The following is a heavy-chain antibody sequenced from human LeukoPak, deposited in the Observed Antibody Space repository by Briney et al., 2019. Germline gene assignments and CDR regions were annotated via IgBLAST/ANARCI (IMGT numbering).Heavy chain of an antibody. CDR3: ARGVRIAVAGNIDY. Sequence: GGSLRLSCAASGFTFSSYAMHWVRRAPGKGLEWVAVISYDGPNKNYADSVKGRFTISRDNSKNTLYLQMNSLRAEDTAVYYCARGVRIAVAGNIDYWGQGTLVTVSS. J-gene: IGHJ4*02. D-gene: IGHD6-19*01. CDR2: ISYDGPNK. V-gene: IGHV3-30*04. CDR1: GFTFSSYA.